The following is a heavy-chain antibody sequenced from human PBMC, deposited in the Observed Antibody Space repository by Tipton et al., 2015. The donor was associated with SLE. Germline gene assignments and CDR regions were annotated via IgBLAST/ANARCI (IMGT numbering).Heavy chain of an antibody. V-gene: IGHV1-69*01. Sequence: QSGPEVKKPGSSVKVSCKASGGTFSSYAISWVRQAPGQGLEWMGGIIPIFGTANYAQKFQGRVTITADESTSTAYMELSSLRSEDTAVYYCARGGCSGGSCYSGAFDIWGQGTMVTVSS. CDR1: GGTFSSYA. J-gene: IGHJ3*02. D-gene: IGHD2-15*01. CDR3: ARGGCSGGSCYSGAFDI. CDR2: IIPIFGTA.